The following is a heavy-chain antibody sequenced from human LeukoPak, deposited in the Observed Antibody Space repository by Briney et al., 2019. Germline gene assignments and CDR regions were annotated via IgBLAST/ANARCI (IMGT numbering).Heavy chain of an antibody. CDR2: ITDDGSDK. CDR1: GVSFSDYG. D-gene: IGHD6-13*01. CDR3: AKVGGRSWFYFDN. J-gene: IGHJ4*02. V-gene: IGHV3-30*18. Sequence: GGSLRLSCAASGVSFSDYGMDWVRQAPGKGLEWVAVITDDGSDKYYTDSVKGRFSISRDNSKNTLYLQMNSLRPEDTAIYYCAKVGGRSWFYFDNWGQGTVVTVSS.